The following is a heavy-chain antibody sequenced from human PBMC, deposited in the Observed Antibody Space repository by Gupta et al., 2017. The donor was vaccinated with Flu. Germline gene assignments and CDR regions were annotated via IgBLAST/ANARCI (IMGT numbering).Heavy chain of an antibody. V-gene: IGHV3-49*03. D-gene: IGHD3-9*01. CDR2: IRSKAYGETT. CDR1: CYIFGDYA. Sequence: VLPVEPGGGLVQPGRSLIPCSAASCYIFGDYAMRWFRQAPGKGLEWVSFIRSKAYGETTEYAASVKGRFNISRDDAKSNAYLRMNSLKTEDTAVYYCTSEDGYYDVLTGYPTCYYWGKGTLVTVSS. J-gene: IGHJ4*02. CDR3: TSEDGYYDVLTGYPTCYY.